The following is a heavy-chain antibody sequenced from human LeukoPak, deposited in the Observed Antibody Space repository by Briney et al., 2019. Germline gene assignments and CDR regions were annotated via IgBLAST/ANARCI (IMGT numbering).Heavy chain of an antibody. D-gene: IGHD3-10*02. V-gene: IGHV3-48*04. J-gene: IGHJ6*04. Sequence: GGSLRLSCAASGFTFTTYWMSWVRQLPGKGLEWVSYISSSGSTIYYADSVKGRFTISRDNAKNSLYLQMNSLRAEDTAVYYCAGLGITMIGGVWGKGTTVTISS. CDR2: ISSSGSTI. CDR3: AGLGITMIGGV. CDR1: GFTFTTYW.